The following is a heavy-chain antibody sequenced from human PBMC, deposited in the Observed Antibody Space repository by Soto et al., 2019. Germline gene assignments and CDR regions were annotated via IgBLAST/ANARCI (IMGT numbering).Heavy chain of an antibody. D-gene: IGHD5-18*01. CDR1: GFTFDDYG. CDR3: AKAPRNSYGLIDN. V-gene: IGHV3-9*01. Sequence: LRLSCAASGFTFDDYGMHWVRQAPGKGLEWVSGTSWNGGSIGYADSVKGRFTISRDNAKNSLYLQMNSLRAEDTALYYCAKAPRNSYGLIDNWGQGTLVTVSS. J-gene: IGHJ4*02. CDR2: TSWNGGSI.